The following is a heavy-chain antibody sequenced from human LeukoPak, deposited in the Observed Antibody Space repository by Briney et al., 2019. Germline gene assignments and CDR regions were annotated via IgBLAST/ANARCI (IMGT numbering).Heavy chain of an antibody. D-gene: IGHD3-3*01. CDR1: GGSISSSSYY. J-gene: IGHJ5*02. CDR3: ARDSSIQYYDFWSAPPGGWFDP. CDR2: IYYSGST. V-gene: IGHV4-39*07. Sequence: SETLSLTCTVSGGSISSSSYYWGWIRQPPGKGLEWIGSIYYSGSTYYNPSLKSRVTISVDTSKNQFSLKLSSVTAADTAVYYCARDSSIQYYDFWSAPPGGWFDPRGQGTLVTVSS.